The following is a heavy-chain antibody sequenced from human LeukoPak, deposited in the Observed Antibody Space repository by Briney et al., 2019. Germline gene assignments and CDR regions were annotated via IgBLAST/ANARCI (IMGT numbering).Heavy chain of an antibody. CDR1: GFTFSSYA. V-gene: IGHV3-23*01. D-gene: IGHD3-3*01. Sequence: QTGGSLRLSCAASGFTFSSYAMSWVRQAPGKGLEWVSAISGSGGSTYYADSVKGRFTISRDNSKNTLYLQMNSLRAEDTAVYYCAKARKPKEPRRRPNYDFWSPSLRRYYYYGMDVWGQGTTVTVSS. CDR3: AKARKPKEPRRRPNYDFWSPSLRRYYYYGMDV. CDR2: ISGSGGST. J-gene: IGHJ6*02.